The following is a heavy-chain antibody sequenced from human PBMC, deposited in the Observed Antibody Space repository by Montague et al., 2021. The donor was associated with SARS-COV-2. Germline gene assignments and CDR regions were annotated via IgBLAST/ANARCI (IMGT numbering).Heavy chain of an antibody. J-gene: IGHJ6*02. CDR2: MYYSGST. D-gene: IGHD3-10*01. Sequence: SETLSLTCTVSGGSISSSNCYWSRIRQRPGKGLEWIGNMYYSGSTYYNPSLKSRVTISIDTSKNQFSLRLSSVTAADTAVYYCARDDIVLQGVTKGMDVWGQGTTVTVSS. CDR1: GGSISSSNCY. V-gene: IGHV4-39*07. CDR3: ARDDIVLQGVTKGMDV.